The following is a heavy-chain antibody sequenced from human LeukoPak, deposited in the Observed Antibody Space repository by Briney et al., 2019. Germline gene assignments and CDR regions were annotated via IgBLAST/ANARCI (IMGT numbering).Heavy chain of an antibody. V-gene: IGHV3-64D*06. Sequence: GGSLRLSCSASGFTFSSYAMHWVRQAPGKGLEYVSAISSNGGSTYYADSVKGRFTISRDNSKNTLYLQMSSLRAEDTAVYYCVKSYDKGYLDYWGQGTLVTVSS. D-gene: IGHD5-18*01. CDR3: VKSYDKGYLDY. CDR1: GFTFSSYA. J-gene: IGHJ4*02. CDR2: ISSNGGST.